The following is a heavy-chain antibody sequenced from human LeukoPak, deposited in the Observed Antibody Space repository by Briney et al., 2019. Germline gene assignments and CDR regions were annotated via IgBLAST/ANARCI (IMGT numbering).Heavy chain of an antibody. D-gene: IGHD2-15*01. CDR2: IKQDGSEK. CDR1: GFTFSSYW. CDR3: ARENPERYCSGGSCYLYYFDY. V-gene: IGHV3-7*01. Sequence: GGSLRLSCAASGFTFSSYWMSWVRQAPGKGREWVANIKQDGSEKQYVDSVTGRFTISRDNAKNSLYLQMNSLRAEDTAVYYCARENPERYCSGGSCYLYYFDYWGQGTLVTVSS. J-gene: IGHJ4*02.